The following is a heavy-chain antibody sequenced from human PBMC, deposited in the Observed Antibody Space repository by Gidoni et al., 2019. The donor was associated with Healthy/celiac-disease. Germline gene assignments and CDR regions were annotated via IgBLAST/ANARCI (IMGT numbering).Heavy chain of an antibody. CDR1: GGSISSSSYY. CDR3: ARAYIVVVPAAPAGYYYGMDV. D-gene: IGHD2-2*01. V-gene: IGHV4-39*01. Sequence: QLQLQESGPGLVKPSETLSLTCTVSGGSISSSSYYWCWHPPPPGKGLEWIGSIYYSGGTYYNPSSKSRVTISVDTSKNQFSLKLSSVTAADTAVYYCARAYIVVVPAAPAGYYYGMDVWGQGTTVTVSS. J-gene: IGHJ6*02. CDR2: IYYSGGT.